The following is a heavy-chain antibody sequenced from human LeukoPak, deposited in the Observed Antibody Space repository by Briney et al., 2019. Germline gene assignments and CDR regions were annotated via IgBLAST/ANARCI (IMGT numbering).Heavy chain of an antibody. CDR2: IYSGGST. V-gene: IGHV3-53*01. Sequence: GGSLRLSCAASGFTVSSNYMSWVRQAPGKGLEWVSVIYSGGSTYYSDSVKGRFTISRDNSKNTLYLQMNSLRAEDTAVYYCARDLGWTPFDYWGQGTLVTVSS. CDR3: ARDLGWTPFDY. CDR1: GFTVSSNY. J-gene: IGHJ4*02. D-gene: IGHD6-19*01.